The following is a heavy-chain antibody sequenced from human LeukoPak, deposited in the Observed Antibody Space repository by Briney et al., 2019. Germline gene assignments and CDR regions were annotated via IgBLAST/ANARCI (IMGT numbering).Heavy chain of an antibody. CDR3: ARGDFCSSSNCYLRPMDV. V-gene: IGHV4-59*01. Sequence: PSATLSLTCTVSGGSISDYYWNWIRQPPGKGLEWIGYIYYSGGTTYNPSLKSRVTMSVDTAKNQFSLKLRSVTAADTAVYYCARGDFCSSSNCYLRPMDVWGKGTTVTVSS. CDR1: GGSISDYY. D-gene: IGHD2-2*01. CDR2: IYYSGGT. J-gene: IGHJ6*03.